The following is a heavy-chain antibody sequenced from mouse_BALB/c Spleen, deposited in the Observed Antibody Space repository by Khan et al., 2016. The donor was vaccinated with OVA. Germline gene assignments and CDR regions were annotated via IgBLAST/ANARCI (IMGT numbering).Heavy chain of an antibody. V-gene: IGHV2-6-1*01. J-gene: IGHJ4*01. D-gene: IGHD2-10*01. Sequence: QVQLKESGPGLVAPSQSLSITCTISGFSLTNYGVHWVRQPPGKGLEWLVVIWSDGSTTYNSALKSRLTITKDKSKSQVFLEMNSLQTDETAMYFCARQPYYHYNIMDYWGQGTSVTVSS. CDR1: GFSLTNYG. CDR2: IWSDGST. CDR3: ARQPYYHYNIMDY.